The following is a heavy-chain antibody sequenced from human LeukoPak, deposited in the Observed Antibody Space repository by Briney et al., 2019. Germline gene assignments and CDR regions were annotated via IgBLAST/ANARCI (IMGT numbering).Heavy chain of an antibody. CDR2: ISSNGSTT. J-gene: IGHJ2*01. Sequence: GGSLRLSCGASGFTFSSYYMSWIRQVPGKRLVWISCISSNGSTTNYADSVKGRFTISRDNAKNSLFLQMTSLRAEDTAVYHYARDQNPLTTYGFFDLWGRGTLVTVSS. CDR1: GFTFSSYY. CDR3: ARDQNPLTTYGFFDL. D-gene: IGHD1-1*01. V-gene: IGHV3-11*04.